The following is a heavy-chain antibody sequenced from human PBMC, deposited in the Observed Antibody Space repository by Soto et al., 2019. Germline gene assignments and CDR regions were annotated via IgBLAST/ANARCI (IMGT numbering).Heavy chain of an antibody. J-gene: IGHJ6*02. D-gene: IGHD3-3*01. CDR3: AKDAYYDFWSGQYGMDV. V-gene: IGHV3-9*01. CDR2: ISWNSGSI. CDR1: GFTFADYA. Sequence: PGGSLRLSCAASGFTFADYAMHWVRQAPGKGLEWVSGISWNSGSIGYADSVKGRFTISRDNAKNSLYLQMNSLRAEDTALYYCAKDAYYDFWSGQYGMDVWGQGTTVTVSS.